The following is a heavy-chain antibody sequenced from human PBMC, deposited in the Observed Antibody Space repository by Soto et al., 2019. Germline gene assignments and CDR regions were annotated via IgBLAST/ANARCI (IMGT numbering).Heavy chain of an antibody. CDR3: AKIMIQGVLVDALDV. CDR1: GFVFRNLT. V-gene: IGHV3-23*01. CDR2: ISFNGGVI. D-gene: IGHD3-10*01. J-gene: IGHJ6*02. Sequence: DVQLLESGGGVVQPGGSLGLSCAASGFVFRNLTMNWVRQAPGKGLEYVAIISFNGGVIFDADSVRGRFTISRDNAKNILYLDMTNLRPEDSGVYYCAKIMIQGVLVDALDVWGRGTTVTVS.